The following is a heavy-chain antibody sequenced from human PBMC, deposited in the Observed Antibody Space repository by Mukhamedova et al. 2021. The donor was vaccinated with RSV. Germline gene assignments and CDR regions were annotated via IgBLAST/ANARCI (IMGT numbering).Heavy chain of an antibody. CDR2: IYPGDSDT. CDR3: ARRSGYSGYDKGSDCFDV. J-gene: IGHJ3*01. Sequence: PGKGLEWMGIIYPGDSDTRYSPSFQGQVAISADKSISTAYLQWSSLKASDTAMYYCARRSGYSGYDKGSDCFDVWGQGTMVTVSS. V-gene: IGHV5-51*01. D-gene: IGHD5-12*01.